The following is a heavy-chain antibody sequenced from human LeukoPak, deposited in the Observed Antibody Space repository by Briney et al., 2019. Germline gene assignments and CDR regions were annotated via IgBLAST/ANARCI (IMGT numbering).Heavy chain of an antibody. CDR3: AKYRMVRGVLDY. CDR1: GFTFSSYG. V-gene: IGHV3-30*18. J-gene: IGHJ4*02. CDR2: ISYDGSNK. Sequence: GGSLRLSCAASGFTFSSYGMHWVRHAPGTVLEWVAVISYDGSNKYYADSVKGRFTISRDNSKNTLYLQMNSLRAEDTAVYYCAKYRMVRGVLDYWGQGTLVTVSS. D-gene: IGHD3-10*01.